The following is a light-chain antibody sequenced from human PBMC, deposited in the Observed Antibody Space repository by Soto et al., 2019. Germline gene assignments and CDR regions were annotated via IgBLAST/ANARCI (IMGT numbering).Light chain of an antibody. J-gene: IGKJ2*01. CDR2: AAS. CDR3: QQSYSTPYT. V-gene: IGKV1-39*01. CDR1: QNINNY. Sequence: DIQMTQSPSSLSASEGDRVSITCRASQNINNYLNWYQQKPGQAPKLLIYAASSLQSGVPSRFSSSGSGTDFTLTISSMEAEDFATYFCQQSYSTPYTFGRGTKLEIK.